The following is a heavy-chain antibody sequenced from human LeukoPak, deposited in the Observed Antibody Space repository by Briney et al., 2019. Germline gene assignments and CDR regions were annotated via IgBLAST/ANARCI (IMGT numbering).Heavy chain of an antibody. CDR2: IYYRGNT. D-gene: IGHD3-3*01. V-gene: IGHV4-39*02. Sequence: SETLSLTCTVSGDSISSSSYYWDWIRQPPGKGLEWIGSIYYRGNTYYNPSLKSRVTISIDTSSNHFSLRLSSVTAADTALYYCARIADDLWSGYYRTIDYWGQGTLVTVSS. CDR1: GDSISSSSYY. CDR3: ARIADDLWSGYYRTIDY. J-gene: IGHJ4*02.